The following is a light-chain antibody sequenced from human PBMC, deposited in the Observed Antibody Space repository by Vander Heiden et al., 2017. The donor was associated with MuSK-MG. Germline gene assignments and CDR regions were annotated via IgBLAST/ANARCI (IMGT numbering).Light chain of an antibody. CDR3: QQRSNWPPLT. CDR1: QSVSSY. V-gene: IGKV3-11*01. CDR2: DAS. Sequence: EIVLTQSPATLSLSPGERATLSCRASQSVSSYLAWYQQKPGQAPRLLIYDASNRATGIPARFSGSGSGTDFTLNISSLEPEDFAVYYCQQRSNWPPLTFGGGTKVEIK. J-gene: IGKJ4*01.